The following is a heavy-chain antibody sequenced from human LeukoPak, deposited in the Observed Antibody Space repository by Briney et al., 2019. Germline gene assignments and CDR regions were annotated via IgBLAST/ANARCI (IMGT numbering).Heavy chain of an antibody. Sequence: ASVKVSCKASGYTFTGYYMHWVRQAPGQGLEWMGWINPNSGGTNYAQKFQGRVTMTRDTSISTAYMELSRLRSDDTAVYYRARAGPELRYCSGGSCYSVWFDPWGQGTLVTVSS. CDR2: INPNSGGT. V-gene: IGHV1-2*02. CDR1: GYTFTGYY. CDR3: ARAGPELRYCSGGSCYSVWFDP. D-gene: IGHD2-15*01. J-gene: IGHJ5*02.